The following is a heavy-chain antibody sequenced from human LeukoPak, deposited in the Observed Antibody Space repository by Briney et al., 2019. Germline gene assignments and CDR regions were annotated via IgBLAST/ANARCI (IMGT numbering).Heavy chain of an antibody. D-gene: IGHD6-13*01. CDR1: GGSISSYY. CDR3: ARVDSSTWPYFFDY. V-gene: IGHV4-4*07. CDR2: IYNSGST. J-gene: IGHJ4*02. Sequence: SETLSLTCTVSGGSISSYYWSWIRQPAGKGLEWIGRIYNSGSTTYNPSLKSRVTMSVDTSKNQFSLKLSSVTAADTAVYYCARVDSSTWPYFFDYWGPGTLVTVSS.